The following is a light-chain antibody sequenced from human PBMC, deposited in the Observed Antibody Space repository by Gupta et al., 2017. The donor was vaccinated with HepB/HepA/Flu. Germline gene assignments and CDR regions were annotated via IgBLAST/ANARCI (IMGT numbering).Light chain of an antibody. V-gene: IGKV2-28*01. CDR3: MQALQSPRT. Sequence: DIVMTPSPLPLPVTPGEPASIPCRSSPSRRQSVRYSYLDWYLQKPGQSPQLLIYLGSERAAGVPDRFSGSGSGTNFTLTIGGVEAEDVGVYYCMQALQSPRTFGQGTKLEIK. CDR2: LGS. J-gene: IGKJ2*02. CDR1: PSRRQSVRYSY.